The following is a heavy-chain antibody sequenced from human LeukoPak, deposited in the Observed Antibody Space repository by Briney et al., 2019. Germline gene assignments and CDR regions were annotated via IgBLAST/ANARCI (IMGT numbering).Heavy chain of an antibody. CDR2: TYYGGNT. D-gene: IGHD2-21*01. CDR1: GYSISSGTYY. CDR3: TRHVVGPGYSSVSNLDN. V-gene: IGHV4-39*01. J-gene: IGHJ4*02. Sequence: SETLSLTCTVSGYSISSGTYYWAWIRQPPGKGLEWIGSTYYGGNTHYNPSLRSRVTISVDTTQNQFSMRLESVTASDTSVYYCTRHVVGPGYSSVSNLDNSGQGTLVTVSS.